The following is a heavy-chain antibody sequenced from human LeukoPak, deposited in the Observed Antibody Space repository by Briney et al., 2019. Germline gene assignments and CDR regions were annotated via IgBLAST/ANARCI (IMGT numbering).Heavy chain of an antibody. Sequence: ASVKVSCKASGYTFTSYGISWVRQAPGQGLEWMGWMNPNSGNTGYAQKFQGRVTMTRNTSISTAYMELSSLRSEDTAVYYCARGTKIYGSGSYVYWGQGTLVTVSS. D-gene: IGHD3-10*01. V-gene: IGHV1-8*02. CDR3: ARGTKIYGSGSYVY. J-gene: IGHJ4*02. CDR1: GYTFTSYG. CDR2: MNPNSGNT.